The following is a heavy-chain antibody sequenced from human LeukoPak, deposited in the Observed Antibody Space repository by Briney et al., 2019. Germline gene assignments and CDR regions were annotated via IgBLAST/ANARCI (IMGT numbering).Heavy chain of an antibody. CDR3: AKDRMVRGVKYYFDY. CDR2: IRYDGSNK. CDR1: GFTFSSYG. D-gene: IGHD3-10*01. V-gene: IGHV3-30*02. Sequence: GGSLRLSCAASGFTFSSYGMHWVRQAPGKGLEWVAFIRYDGSNKYYADSVKGRFTISRDNSKNTLYLQMNSLRAEDTAVYYYAKDRMVRGVKYYFDYWGQGTLVTVSS. J-gene: IGHJ4*02.